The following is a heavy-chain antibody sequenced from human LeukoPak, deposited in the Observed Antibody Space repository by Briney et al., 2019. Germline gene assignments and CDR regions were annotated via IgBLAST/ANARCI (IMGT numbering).Heavy chain of an antibody. J-gene: IGHJ4*02. D-gene: IGHD3-22*01. Sequence: GGSLRLSCAASGFTFSNYWMHWVRQAPGKGLEWVAVISYDGSNKYYADSVKGRFTISRDNSKNTLYLQMNSLRAEDTAVYYCAKDRDSSGYYFDYWGQGTLVTVSS. V-gene: IGHV3-30*18. CDR3: AKDRDSSGYYFDY. CDR1: GFTFSNYW. CDR2: ISYDGSNK.